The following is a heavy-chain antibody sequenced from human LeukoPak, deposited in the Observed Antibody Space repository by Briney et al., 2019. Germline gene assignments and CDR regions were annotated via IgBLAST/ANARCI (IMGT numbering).Heavy chain of an antibody. CDR3: VRDNDWAFDY. V-gene: IGHV3-48*01. J-gene: IGHJ4*02. Sequence: PGGSLRLSCTASGFTLRSFSMNWVRQAPGKGLEWVSHISPRSDIVSYADSVKGRFTIYRDNAKNSLYLQVNSLRAEDMAVYYCVRDNDWAFDYWGQGTLVPVSS. D-gene: IGHD3-9*01. CDR1: GFTLRSFS. CDR2: ISPRSDIV.